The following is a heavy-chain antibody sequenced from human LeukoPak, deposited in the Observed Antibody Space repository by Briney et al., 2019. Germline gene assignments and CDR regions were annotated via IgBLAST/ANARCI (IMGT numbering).Heavy chain of an antibody. CDR2: ISGSGGST. V-gene: IGHV3-23*01. CDR1: GFTFSSYA. CDR3: AKSIAATPRVLDY. D-gene: IGHD6-6*01. J-gene: IGHJ4*02. Sequence: PGGSLRLSCAASGFTFSSYAMSWVRQAPGKGLEWVSAISGSGGSTYYADSVRGRFTISRDNSKNTLYLQMNSLRAEDTAVYYCAKSIAATPRVLDYWGQGTLVTVSS.